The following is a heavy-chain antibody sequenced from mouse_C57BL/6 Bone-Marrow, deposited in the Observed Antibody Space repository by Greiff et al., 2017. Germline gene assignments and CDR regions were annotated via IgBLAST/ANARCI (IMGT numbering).Heavy chain of an antibody. CDR2: IYPRSGNT. V-gene: IGHV1-81*01. CDR1: GYTFTSYG. D-gene: IGHD4-1*01. CDR3: ARPELGRGKKNYAMDY. J-gene: IGHJ4*01. Sequence: QVQLQQSGAELARPGASVKLSCKASGYTFTSYGISWVKQRSGQGLEWIGEIYPRSGNTYYNEKFKGKATLTADKSSSKAYMELRSLTSEDSAVYFCARPELGRGKKNYAMDYWGQGTSVTVSS.